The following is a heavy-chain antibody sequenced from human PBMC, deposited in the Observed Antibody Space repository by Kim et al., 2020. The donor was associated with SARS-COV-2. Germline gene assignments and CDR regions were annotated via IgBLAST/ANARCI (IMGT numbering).Heavy chain of an antibody. CDR3: AHMVLPYYDILTGYYRGPWFDP. D-gene: IGHD3-9*01. CDR2: IYWDDDK. J-gene: IGHJ5*02. Sequence: SGPTLVKPTQTLTLTCTFSGFSLSTSGVGVGWIRQPPGKALEWLALIYWDDDKRYSPSLKSRLTITKDTSKNQVVLTMTNMDPVDTATYYCAHMVLPYYDILTGYYRGPWFDPWGQGTLVTVSS. CDR1: GFSLSTSGVG. V-gene: IGHV2-5*02.